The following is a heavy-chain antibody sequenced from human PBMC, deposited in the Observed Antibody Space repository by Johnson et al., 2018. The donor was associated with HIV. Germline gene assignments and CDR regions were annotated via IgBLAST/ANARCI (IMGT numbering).Heavy chain of an antibody. CDR1: GFTVSSNY. CDR2: MGTAGDR. J-gene: IGHJ3*02. V-gene: IGHV3-66*02. CDR3: ARGFCSNGVCSSLLGFDAFDI. D-gene: IGHD2-8*01. Sequence: VQLVESGGGLVQPGGSLRLSCAASGFTVSSNYMSWVRQAPGKGLEWVSGMGTAGDRHYADSVKGRFTISRDKSKNMVYLQMNSLRAEDTAVYFCARGFCSNGVCSSLLGFDAFDIWGQGTTVTVSS.